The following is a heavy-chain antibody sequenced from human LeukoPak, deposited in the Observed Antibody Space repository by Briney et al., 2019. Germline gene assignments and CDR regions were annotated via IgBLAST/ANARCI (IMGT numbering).Heavy chain of an antibody. CDR1: GFTFSSHG. CDR3: ARGGLSAYYMDV. J-gene: IGHJ6*03. D-gene: IGHD5-12*01. CDR2: ISSSSSYI. V-gene: IGHV3-21*01. Sequence: GGSLRLSCAASGFTFSSHGMNWVRQAPGKGLEWVSSISSSSSYIYYADSVKGRFAISRDNAKNSLYLQMNSLRAEDTAVYYCARGGLSAYYMDVWGKGTTVTISS.